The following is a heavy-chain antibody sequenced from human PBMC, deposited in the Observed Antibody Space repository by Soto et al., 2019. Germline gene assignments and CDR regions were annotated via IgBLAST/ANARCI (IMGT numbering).Heavy chain of an antibody. CDR2: INHSGST. J-gene: IGHJ5*02. CDR3: ARGHYSSSWGRARGWFDP. CDR1: GGSFSGYY. V-gene: IGHV4-34*01. D-gene: IGHD6-13*01. Sequence: SGSLSLTXAAYGGSFSGYYWSWIRQPPGKGLEWIGEINHSGSTNYNPSLKSRVTISVDTSKNQFSLKLSSVTAADTAVYYCARGHYSSSWGRARGWFDPWGQGTLVTVSS.